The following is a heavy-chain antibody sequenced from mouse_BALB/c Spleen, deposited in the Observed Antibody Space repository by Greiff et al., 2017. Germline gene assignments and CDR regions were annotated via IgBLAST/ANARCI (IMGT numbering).Heavy chain of an antibody. CDR1: GFTFSSYG. J-gene: IGHJ2*01. V-gene: IGHV5-6*01. Sequence: EVMLVESGGDLVKPGGSLKLSCAASGFTFSSYGMSWVRQTPDKRLEWVATISSGGSYTYYPDSVKGRFTISRDNAKNTLYLQMSSLKSEDTAMYYCARAGYDVLHYFDYWGQGTTLTVSS. CDR2: ISSGGSYT. D-gene: IGHD2-2*01. CDR3: ARAGYDVLHYFDY.